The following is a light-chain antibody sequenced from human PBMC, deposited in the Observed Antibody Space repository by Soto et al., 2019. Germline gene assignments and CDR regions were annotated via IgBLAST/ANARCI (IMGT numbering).Light chain of an antibody. CDR3: SSYTTTSTLYV. CDR1: SSDVGYYNY. V-gene: IGLV2-14*01. J-gene: IGLJ1*01. Sequence: QSALTQPASVSGSPGQSITISCTGTSSDVGYYNYVSWYQQHPGKAPKLMIYDVSNRPSGVSNRFSGSKSGNTVSLTISGLQAEDEADYYCSSYTTTSTLYVFGTGTKLTVL. CDR2: DVS.